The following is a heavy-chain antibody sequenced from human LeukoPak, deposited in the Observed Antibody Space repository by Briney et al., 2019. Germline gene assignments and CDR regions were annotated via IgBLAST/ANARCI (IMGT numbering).Heavy chain of an antibody. CDR3: ARSSSSGWCGVGYAFDI. J-gene: IGHJ3*02. D-gene: IGHD6-19*01. CDR1: GYSISSGYY. Sequence: SSETLSLTCTVSGYSISSGYYWAWIRQPPGKGLEWIGSIYHSGSTYYNPSLKSRVTISVDTSKNQFSLKLSSVTAADTAVYYCARSSSSGWCGVGYAFDIWGQGTMVTVSS. V-gene: IGHV4-38-2*02. CDR2: IYHSGST.